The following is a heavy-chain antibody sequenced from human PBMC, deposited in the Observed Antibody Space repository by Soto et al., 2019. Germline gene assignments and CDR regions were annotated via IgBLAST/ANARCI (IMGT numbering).Heavy chain of an antibody. J-gene: IGHJ6*02. V-gene: IGHV5-10-1*01. CDR2: IDPSDSYT. CDR1: GYSFTSYW. Sequence: GESLKISCKGSGYSFTSYWISWVRQMPGKGLEWMGRIDPSDSYTNYSPSFQGHVTISADKSISTAYLQWSSLKASDTAMYYCARNPGHYDSSGYYSYYYYGIDVWGQRTTVTGSS. CDR3: ARNPGHYDSSGYYSYYYYGIDV. D-gene: IGHD3-22*01.